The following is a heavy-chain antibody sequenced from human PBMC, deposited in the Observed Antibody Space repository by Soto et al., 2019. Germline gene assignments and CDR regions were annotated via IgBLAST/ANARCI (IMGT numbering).Heavy chain of an antibody. Sequence: GGFRRLSCATSGLCFCRYTFNLVRQAPGAGLEWVSAIIQSGETFYADSVKGRFSISRDDSNNMLYLQMHSLRADDTAVYYCAKDRQPDGLWPFDHWGQGALVTVSS. V-gene: IGHV3-23*01. CDR1: GLCFCRYT. CDR2: IIQSGET. D-gene: IGHD2-2*01. CDR3: AKDRQPDGLWPFDH. J-gene: IGHJ4*02.